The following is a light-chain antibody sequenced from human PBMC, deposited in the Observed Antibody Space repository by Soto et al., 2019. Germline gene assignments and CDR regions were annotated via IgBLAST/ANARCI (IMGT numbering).Light chain of an antibody. Sequence: DIVLAQSPGTLSLSPGETATLSCRASQRITSSFLTWYQQRPGQAPRLLIYGASNRATGIPDRFSASGSGTDFTLTISDVRPEDFALYYCHQRQSWPRTFGQGTKVDIK. J-gene: IGKJ1*01. V-gene: IGKV3-20*01. CDR2: GAS. CDR3: HQRQSWPRT. CDR1: QRITSSF.